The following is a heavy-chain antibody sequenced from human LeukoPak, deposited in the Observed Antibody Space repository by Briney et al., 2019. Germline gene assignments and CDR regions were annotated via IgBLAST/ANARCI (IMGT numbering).Heavy chain of an antibody. J-gene: IGHJ4*02. Sequence: GGSLRLSCAASGFTFSSYWMSWVRQAPGKGREWVANIKQDGSEKYYADSMKGRITIARNNTKSSLYQQMNSLRAEDTAVNYCTRTPRAGSGYIFDYWGQGTLVTVSS. D-gene: IGHD3-3*01. CDR3: TRTPRAGSGYIFDY. CDR1: GFTFSSYW. CDR2: IKQDGSEK. V-gene: IGHV3-7*01.